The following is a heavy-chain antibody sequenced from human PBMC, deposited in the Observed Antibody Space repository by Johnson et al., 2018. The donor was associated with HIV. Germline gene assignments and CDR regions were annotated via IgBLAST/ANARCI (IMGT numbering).Heavy chain of an antibody. Sequence: VQLVESGGGVVRPGGSLRLSCAASGFTFDDYGMSWVRQAPGKGLEWVSGISWNSGSIGYADSVKGRFTISRDNAKNSLYLQMNSLRTEDTALYYCAKASRQMMATVIGPWAESDAFDFWGQGTMVTVSS. V-gene: IGHV3-20*04. J-gene: IGHJ3*01. CDR2: ISWNSGSI. D-gene: IGHD5-24*01. CDR3: AKASRQMMATVIGPWAESDAFDF. CDR1: GFTFDDYG.